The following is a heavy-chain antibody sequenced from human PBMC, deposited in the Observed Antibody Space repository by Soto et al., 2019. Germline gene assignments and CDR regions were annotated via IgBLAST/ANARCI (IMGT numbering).Heavy chain of an antibody. CDR3: AADKLYYYGMDV. V-gene: IGHV1-58*01. CDR2: IVVGSGNT. Sequence: VEAVRQARGQRLEWIGWIVVGSGNTNYAQKFQERVTITRDMSTSTAYMELSSLRSEDTAVYYCAADKLYYYGMDVWGQGPMVTVSS. J-gene: IGHJ6*02.